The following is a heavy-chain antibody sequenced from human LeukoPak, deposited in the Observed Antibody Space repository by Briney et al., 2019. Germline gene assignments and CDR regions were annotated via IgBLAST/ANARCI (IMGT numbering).Heavy chain of an antibody. CDR2: IYYSGST. CDR1: GGSVSSGSYY. V-gene: IGHV4-61*01. J-gene: IGHJ5*02. Sequence: KSSETLSLTCTVSGGSVSSGSYYWSWIRQPPGKGLEWIGYIYYSGSTNYNPSLKSRVTISVDTSKNQFSLKLSSVTAADTAVYYCARIKDVAVVAAPNWFDPWGQGTLVTVSS. CDR3: ARIKDVAVVAAPNWFDP. D-gene: IGHD2-15*01.